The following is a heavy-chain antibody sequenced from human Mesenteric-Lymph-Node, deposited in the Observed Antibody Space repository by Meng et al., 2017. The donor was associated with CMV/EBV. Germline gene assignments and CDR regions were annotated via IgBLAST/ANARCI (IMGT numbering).Heavy chain of an antibody. CDR1: GFTFSSYS. J-gene: IGHJ6*02. D-gene: IGHD3-10*01. V-gene: IGHV3-48*04. Sequence: GESLKISCAASGFTFSSYSMNWVRQAPGKGLEWVSYISSSSSTIYYADSVKGRFTISRDNAKNSLYLQMNSLRAEDTAVYYCARRQILYGSGSSPRGYGMDVWGQGTTVTVSS. CDR3: ARRQILYGSGSSPRGYGMDV. CDR2: ISSSSSTI.